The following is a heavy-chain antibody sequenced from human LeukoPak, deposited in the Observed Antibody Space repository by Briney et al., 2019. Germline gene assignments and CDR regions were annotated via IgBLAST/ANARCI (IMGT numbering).Heavy chain of an antibody. D-gene: IGHD7-27*01. CDR2: IWYDGSNK. Sequence: GGSLRLSCAASGFTFSSFGMHWVRQAPGKGLEWVAEIWYDGSNKNYADSVKGRITISRDNSKNTLYLQMNSLRADDTAVYYCARGRGSGLGMEVDYYLDLWGRATLVTVSS. CDR1: GFTFSSFG. CDR3: ARGRGSGLGMEVDYYLDL. J-gene: IGHJ2*01. V-gene: IGHV3-33*01.